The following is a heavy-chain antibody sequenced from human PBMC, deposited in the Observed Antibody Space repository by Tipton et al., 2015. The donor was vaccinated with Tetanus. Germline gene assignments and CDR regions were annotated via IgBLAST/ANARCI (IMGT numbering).Heavy chain of an antibody. D-gene: IGHD3-16*01. J-gene: IGHJ5*02. CDR3: ARHHPPRGFPYGGLHP. CDR2: ISDNGNT. Sequence: TLSLTCTVSGGTTATGGYSWNWIRQHPGKGLEWIGYISDNGNTLYNPSLESRVSISIDASKTQFSLKLTSVTAADTAVYYCARHHPPRGFPYGGLHPWGQGTLVTVSS. V-gene: IGHV4-31*03. CDR1: GGTTATGGYS.